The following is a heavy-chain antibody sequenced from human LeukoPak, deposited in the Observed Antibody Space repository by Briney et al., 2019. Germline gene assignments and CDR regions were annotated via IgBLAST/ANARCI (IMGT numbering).Heavy chain of an antibody. CDR1: GFTFSSYN. D-gene: IGHD1-26*01. J-gene: IGHJ4*02. CDR2: ITSGSSYR. V-gene: IGHV3-21*01. Sequence: GGSPRLSCAASGFTFSSYNMNWVRQAPGKGLEWVSSITSGSSYRFYADSVKGRFTISRDNAKNSLYLQMNSLRAEDTAVYYCARDGAVGATNYWGQGTLVTVSS. CDR3: ARDGAVGATNY.